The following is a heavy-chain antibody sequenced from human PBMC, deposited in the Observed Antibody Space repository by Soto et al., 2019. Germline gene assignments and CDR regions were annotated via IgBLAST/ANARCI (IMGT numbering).Heavy chain of an antibody. CDR1: GFTFSSYS. CDR2: ISSSSSTI. Sequence: GGSLRLSCAASGFTFSSYSMNWVRQAPGKGLEWVSYISSSSSTIYYADSVKGRFTISRDNAKNSLYLQMNSLRDEDKGVYSCARELPVFLSVAGTDYYYGMDVWGQGTTVTVSS. J-gene: IGHJ6*02. V-gene: IGHV3-48*02. CDR3: ARELPVFLSVAGTDYYYGMDV. D-gene: IGHD6-19*01.